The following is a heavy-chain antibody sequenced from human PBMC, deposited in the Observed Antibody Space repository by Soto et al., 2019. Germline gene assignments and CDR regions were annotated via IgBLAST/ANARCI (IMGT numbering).Heavy chain of an antibody. CDR3: VRGVIPYYYYYGMDV. CDR2: ISGSGGST. Sequence: EVQLLESGGGLVQPGGSLRLSCAASGFTFSSYAMSWVGQAPGKGLEWVSAISGSGGSTYYADSVKGRFTISRDNSKNTLYLQMNSLRAEDAAVYYCVRGVIPYYYYYGMDVWGQGTTVTVSS. D-gene: IGHD3-10*01. V-gene: IGHV3-23*01. J-gene: IGHJ6*02. CDR1: GFTFSSYA.